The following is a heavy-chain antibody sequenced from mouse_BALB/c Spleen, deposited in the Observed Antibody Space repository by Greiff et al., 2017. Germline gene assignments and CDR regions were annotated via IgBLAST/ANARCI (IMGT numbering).Heavy chain of an antibody. V-gene: IGHV5-12-2*01. Sequence: EVMLVESGGGLVQPGGSLKLSCAASGFTFSSYTMSWVRQTPEKRLEWVAYISNGGGSTYYPDTVKGRFTISRDNAKNTLYLQMSSLKSEDTAMYYCALTVYAMDYWGQGTSVTVSS. D-gene: IGHD4-1*01. CDR2: ISNGGGST. CDR3: ALTVYAMDY. J-gene: IGHJ4*01. CDR1: GFTFSSYT.